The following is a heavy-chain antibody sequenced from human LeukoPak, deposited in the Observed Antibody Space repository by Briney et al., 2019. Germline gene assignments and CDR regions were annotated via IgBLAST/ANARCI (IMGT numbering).Heavy chain of an antibody. Sequence: GESLKISCKGSGYTFTNYWIGWVRQAPGKGLEWVSAISGSGGSTYYADSVKGRFTISRDNSKNTLYLQMNGLRAEDTAVYYCAKPRPSYSSSWYDHWGQGTLVTVSS. D-gene: IGHD6-13*01. CDR2: ISGSGGST. J-gene: IGHJ5*02. V-gene: IGHV3-23*01. CDR3: AKPRPSYSSSWYDH. CDR1: GYTFTNYW.